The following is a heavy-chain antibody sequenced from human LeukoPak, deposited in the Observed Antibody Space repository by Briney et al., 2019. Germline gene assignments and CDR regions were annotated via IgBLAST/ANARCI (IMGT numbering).Heavy chain of an antibody. Sequence: SETLSLTSTVSGGSISSYYWSWVRQPPGKVLEWIGYIYYSGSTNYNPSLKSRVTISVDTSKNQFSLKLSSVTAADAAVYYCARGDGYNSLFGYWGQGTLVTVSS. CDR1: GGSISSYY. J-gene: IGHJ4*02. CDR3: ARGDGYNSLFGY. V-gene: IGHV4-59*01. CDR2: IYYSGST. D-gene: IGHD5-24*01.